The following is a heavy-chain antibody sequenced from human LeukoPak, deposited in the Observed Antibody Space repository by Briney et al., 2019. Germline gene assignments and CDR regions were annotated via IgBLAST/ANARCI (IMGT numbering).Heavy chain of an antibody. CDR1: GGSISSNDW. Sequence: SETLSLTCAVSGGSISSNDWWSWVRQPPGKRLEWIGEMHHAGSINYNPSLKSRATISVDKSKNQFSLKLSSVTAADTAVYHCAKNGIYCLEFWGQGTLVTVSS. J-gene: IGHJ4*02. CDR3: AKNGIYCLEF. V-gene: IGHV4-4*02. D-gene: IGHD2-15*01. CDR2: MHHAGSI.